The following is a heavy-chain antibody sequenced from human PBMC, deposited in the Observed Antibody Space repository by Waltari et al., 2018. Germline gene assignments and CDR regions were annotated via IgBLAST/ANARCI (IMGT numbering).Heavy chain of an antibody. CDR1: GDNFATYW. V-gene: IGHV5-51*01. CDR3: ARQRRALAVPATGYYYYMDV. CDR2: IYPGDSGT. D-gene: IGHD6-19*01. J-gene: IGHJ6*03. Sequence: EVQLVQSGPEVKKPGDSLKISCKGSGDNFATYWIGWVRQMPGKGLEWMGVIYPGDSGTRYSPSIQGQVTIADDKSISTAYLQWSRLKASDTAMYYCARQRRALAVPATGYYYYMDVWGKGTTVTVSS.